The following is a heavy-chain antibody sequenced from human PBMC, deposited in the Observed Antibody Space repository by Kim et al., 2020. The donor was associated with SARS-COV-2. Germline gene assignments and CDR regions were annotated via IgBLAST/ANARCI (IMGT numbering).Heavy chain of an antibody. Sequence: YYADTVKRRFTISQDNSNNPLYLEMNSMRAEDTAVYYCGKDGIAAAGPDYWGQGTRVTVSS. J-gene: IGHJ4*02. CDR3: GKDGIAAAGPDY. D-gene: IGHD6-13*01. V-gene: IGHV3-30*02.